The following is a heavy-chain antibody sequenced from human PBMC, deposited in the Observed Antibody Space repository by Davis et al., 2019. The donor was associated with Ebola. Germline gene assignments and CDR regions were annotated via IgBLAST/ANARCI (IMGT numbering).Heavy chain of an antibody. CDR1: GYTLTELS. Sequence: ASVKVSCKVSGYTLTELSMHWVRQAPGKGLEWMGGFDPEDGETIYAQKFQGRVTITRDTSASTAYMELSSLRSEDTAVYYCARDRLYYDFWSGWVYWGQGTLVTVSS. J-gene: IGHJ4*02. D-gene: IGHD3-3*01. CDR2: FDPEDGET. CDR3: ARDRLYYDFWSGWVY. V-gene: IGHV1-24*01.